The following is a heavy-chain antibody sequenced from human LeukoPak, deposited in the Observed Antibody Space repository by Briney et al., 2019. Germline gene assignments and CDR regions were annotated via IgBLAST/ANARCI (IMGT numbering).Heavy chain of an antibody. D-gene: IGHD3-22*01. CDR3: AKGGGYDSGYYYMDV. CDR2: ICGSGGCT. CDR1: GFTFSSSA. J-gene: IGHJ6*03. V-gene: IGHV3-23*01. Sequence: GGSLRLSCAASGFTFSSSAMSWVRQAPGKGLEWVSAICGSGGCTYYADSVKGRFTISRDNSKNTLYLQMNSLRAEDTAVYYCAKGGGYDSGYYYMDVWGKGTTVTISS.